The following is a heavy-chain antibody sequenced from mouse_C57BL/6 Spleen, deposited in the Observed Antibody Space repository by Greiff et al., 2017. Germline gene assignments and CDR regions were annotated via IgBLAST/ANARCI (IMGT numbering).Heavy chain of an antibody. CDR1: GYTFTDYY. V-gene: IGHV1-26*01. D-gene: IGHD2-5*01. J-gene: IGHJ1*03. Sequence: VQLQQSGPELVKPGASVKISCKASGYTFTDYYMNWVKQSHGKSLEWIGDINPNNGGTSYNQKFKGKATLTVDKSSSTAYMELRSLTSEDSAVYYCARGYSNYGGGYFDVWGTGTTVTVSS. CDR2: INPNNGGT. CDR3: ARGYSNYGGGYFDV.